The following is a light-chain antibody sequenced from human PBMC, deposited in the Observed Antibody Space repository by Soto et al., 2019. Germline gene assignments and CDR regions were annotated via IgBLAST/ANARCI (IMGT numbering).Light chain of an antibody. CDR1: SSDVGAYKY. Sequence: QSVLTQPASVSGSPGQSITISCIGTSSDVGAYKYVSWYQQHPGNAPKLMIYDVSNRPSGVSNRFSGSKSGNTASLTISGLQAEDEADYFCSSYVTTSTVVFGGGTQLTVL. CDR2: DVS. V-gene: IGLV2-14*01. CDR3: SSYVTTSTVV. J-gene: IGLJ7*01.